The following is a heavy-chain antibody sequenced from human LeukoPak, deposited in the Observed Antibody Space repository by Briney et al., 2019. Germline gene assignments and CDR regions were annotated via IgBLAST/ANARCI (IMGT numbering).Heavy chain of an antibody. Sequence: GESLKISCKGSGYSFTTYWIGWVRQMPGKGLEWMGIIYPGDSDTRCSPSFQGQVTISADKSISTAYLQWSSLKTSDTAMYYCAREPDSSGYSFDYWGQGTLVTVSS. V-gene: IGHV5-51*01. J-gene: IGHJ4*02. CDR2: IYPGDSDT. CDR1: GYSFTTYW. D-gene: IGHD3-22*01. CDR3: AREPDSSGYSFDY.